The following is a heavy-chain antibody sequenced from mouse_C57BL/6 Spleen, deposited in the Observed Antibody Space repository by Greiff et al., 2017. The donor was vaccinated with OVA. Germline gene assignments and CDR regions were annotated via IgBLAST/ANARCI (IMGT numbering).Heavy chain of an antibody. D-gene: IGHD1-1*01. CDR2: IWGGGST. CDR3: AKHRGTTVVATDYAMDY. J-gene: IGHJ4*01. Sequence: QVQLQQSGPGLVAPSQSLSITCTVSGFSLTSYGLDWVRQPPGKGLEWLGVIWGGGSTNYNSALMSRLSISKDNSKSQVFLKMNSLQTDDTAMYYCAKHRGTTVVATDYAMDYWGQGTSVTVSS. CDR1: GFSLTSYG. V-gene: IGHV2-9*01.